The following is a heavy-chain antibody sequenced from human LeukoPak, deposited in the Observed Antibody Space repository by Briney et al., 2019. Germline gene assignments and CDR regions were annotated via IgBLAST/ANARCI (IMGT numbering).Heavy chain of an antibody. CDR3: ARSDFWSGYHLNWFDP. V-gene: IGHV1-69*01. Sequence: SVKVSCKASGGTLSSYAISWVRQAPGQGLEWMGGIIPIFGTANYAQKFQGRVTITADESTSTAYMELSSLRSEDTAVYYCARSDFWSGYHLNWFDPWGQGTLVTVSS. J-gene: IGHJ5*02. D-gene: IGHD3-3*01. CDR2: IIPIFGTA. CDR1: GGTLSSYA.